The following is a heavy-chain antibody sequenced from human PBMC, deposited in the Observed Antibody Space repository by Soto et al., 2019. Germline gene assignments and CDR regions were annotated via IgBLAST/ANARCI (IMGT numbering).Heavy chain of an antibody. D-gene: IGHD1-26*01. CDR2: IKQDGSEK. CDR1: GFPLSSYW. Sequence: PGGSLRLSCSASGFPLSSYWMSWVRPAPGKGLEWVANIKQDGSEKYYVDSVKGRFTISRDNAKNSLYLQMNSLRAEDTAVYYCARGSGSYYDGGHDAFDIWGQGTMVTVSS. CDR3: ARGSGSYYDGGHDAFDI. J-gene: IGHJ3*02. V-gene: IGHV3-7*05.